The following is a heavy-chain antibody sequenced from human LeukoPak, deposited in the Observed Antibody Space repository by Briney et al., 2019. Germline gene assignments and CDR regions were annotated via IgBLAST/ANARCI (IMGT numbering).Heavy chain of an antibody. CDR2: INPDSGGT. V-gene: IGHV1-2*02. CDR1: GYTFTGYY. Sequence: ASVKVSCKASGYTFTGYYMHWVRQAPGQGLEWMGWINPDSGGTNYTQKFQGRVTMTRDTSITTAYMELSRLRSDDTAVYYCARETHYDFWSDYSARPDYWGQGTLVTVSS. D-gene: IGHD3-3*01. J-gene: IGHJ4*02. CDR3: ARETHYDFWSDYSARPDY.